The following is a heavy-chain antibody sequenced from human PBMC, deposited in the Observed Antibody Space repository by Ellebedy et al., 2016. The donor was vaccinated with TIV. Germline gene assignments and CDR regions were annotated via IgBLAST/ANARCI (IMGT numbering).Heavy chain of an antibody. CDR3: ARERGPDFALKNYGMDV. J-gene: IGHJ6*02. V-gene: IGHV3-7*03. CDR1: GFTFSGHL. D-gene: IGHD3-3*01. CDR2: IKYDGSQA. Sequence: GESLKISCAASGFTFSGHLMNWLRQAPGKGLEWVASIKYDGSQALYVDSVKGRFTISRDNAKNSLYLQMNSLRAEDTAVYYCARERGPDFALKNYGMDVWGQGTTVTVSS.